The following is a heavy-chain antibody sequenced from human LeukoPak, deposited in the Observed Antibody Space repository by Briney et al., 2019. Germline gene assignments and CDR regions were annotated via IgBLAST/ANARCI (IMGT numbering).Heavy chain of an antibody. D-gene: IGHD6-19*01. CDR1: GFTFSSYG. Sequence: AGGSLRLSCAASGFTFSSYGMHWVRQAPGKGLEWVAVIWYDGSNKYYADSVKGRFTISRDNSKNTLYLQMNSLRAEDTAVYYCARGLSSGWYRIDYWGQGTLFTVSS. V-gene: IGHV3-33*01. CDR2: IWYDGSNK. CDR3: ARGLSSGWYRIDY. J-gene: IGHJ4*02.